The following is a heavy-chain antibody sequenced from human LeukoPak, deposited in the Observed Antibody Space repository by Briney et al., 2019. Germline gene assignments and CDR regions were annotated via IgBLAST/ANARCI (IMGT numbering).Heavy chain of an antibody. Sequence: TGGSLRLSCAASAFTFSTSGMHWVRQAPGKGLEWVAFIWSDGSNEYYADSVKGRFTISRDNSKNTLYLQMNSLRAEDTAVYYCARAADSSGYYYHLTSFDYWGQGTLVTVSS. V-gene: IGHV3-33*01. CDR2: IWSDGSNE. D-gene: IGHD3-22*01. CDR1: AFTFSTSG. J-gene: IGHJ4*02. CDR3: ARAADSSGYYYHLTSFDY.